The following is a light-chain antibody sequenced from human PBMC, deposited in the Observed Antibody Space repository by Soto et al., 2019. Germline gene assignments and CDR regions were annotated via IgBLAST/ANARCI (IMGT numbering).Light chain of an antibody. Sequence: DIQMTQSPSSLSASVGDRVTITGRASQSISSYLKWYQQRTGKAPKVLIYGASTLQSAVPSRFSGSGSGTEFTLTISSLQPEDFATYYCQQGYSISWTFGQGTKVDIK. J-gene: IGKJ1*01. CDR1: QSISSY. V-gene: IGKV1-39*01. CDR2: GAS. CDR3: QQGYSISWT.